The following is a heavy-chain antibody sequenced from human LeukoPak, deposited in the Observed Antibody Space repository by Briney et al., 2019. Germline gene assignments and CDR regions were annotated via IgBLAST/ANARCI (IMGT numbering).Heavy chain of an antibody. J-gene: IGHJ4*02. CDR3: ARGGYCSSTSCHHFDY. Sequence: GGSLRLSCAASGFTFSSYSMNWVRQAPGKGLEWVSSISSSSSYIYYADSVKGRFTISRDNAKNSLYLQMNSLRAEDTAVYYCARGGYCSSTSCHHFDYWGLGTLVTVSS. CDR1: GFTFSSYS. V-gene: IGHV3-21*01. CDR2: ISSSSSYI. D-gene: IGHD2-2*03.